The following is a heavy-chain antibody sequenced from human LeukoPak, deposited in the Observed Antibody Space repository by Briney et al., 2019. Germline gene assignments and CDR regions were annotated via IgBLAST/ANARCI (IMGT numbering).Heavy chain of an antibody. V-gene: IGHV4-31*03. CDR2: IHYSGGT. D-gene: IGHD2-2*01. Sequence: PSETLSLTCTVSGGSISSGSYFWSWIRQHPGKGLEWIGYIHYSGGTYNNPSLKSRVTISVDTSKNQLSLKLSSVTAADTAVFYCARDGCSGPSCHGNWFDPWGQGTLVTVSS. CDR3: ARDGCSGPSCHGNWFDP. J-gene: IGHJ5*02. CDR1: GGSISSGSYF.